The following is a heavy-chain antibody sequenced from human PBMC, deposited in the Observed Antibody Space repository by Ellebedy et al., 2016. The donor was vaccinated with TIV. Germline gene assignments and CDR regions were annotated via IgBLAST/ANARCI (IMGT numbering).Heavy chain of an antibody. J-gene: IGHJ4*02. CDR1: GFTFSSYA. V-gene: IGHV3-23*01. D-gene: IGHD6-19*01. CDR2: ISGGAYGT. Sequence: PGGSLRLSCAASGFTFSSYAMNWVRQAPGKGLERVSGISGGAYGTYYADSVKGRFIISRDNSNNTLYLQMNSLRAEDTAVYYCAKEPGVAVAAFFGSWGQGTLVTVSS. CDR3: AKEPGVAVAAFFGS.